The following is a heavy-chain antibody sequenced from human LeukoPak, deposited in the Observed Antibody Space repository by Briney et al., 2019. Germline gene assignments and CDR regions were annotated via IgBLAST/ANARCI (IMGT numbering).Heavy chain of an antibody. CDR3: ARSRNWNYRYMDV. V-gene: IGHV4-34*01. J-gene: IGHJ6*03. CDR1: GGSFSGYY. D-gene: IGHD1-1*01. CDR2: INHSGST. Sequence: SETLSLTCAVYGGSFSGYYWSWIRQPPGKGLEWIGEINHSGSTNYNPSLKSRVTISVDTSKNQFSLKLSSVTAADTAVYYCARSRNWNYRYMDVWGKGTTVTVSS.